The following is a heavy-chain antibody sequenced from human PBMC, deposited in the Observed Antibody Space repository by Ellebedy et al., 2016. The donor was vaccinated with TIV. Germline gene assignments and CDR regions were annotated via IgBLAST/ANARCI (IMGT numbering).Heavy chain of an antibody. CDR1: GFSFRSYW. J-gene: IGHJ5*02. Sequence: PGGSLRLSCEAFGFSFRSYWMSWVRQAPGKGLEWVANIRDDSEKYYVDSVKGRFTISRDNSENSLYRQMHNLRADDTAVYFCARRGSYGDYAVHINNWCDRWGPGTLVTVSS. D-gene: IGHD4-17*01. CDR3: ARRGSYGDYAVHINNWCDR. V-gene: IGHV3-7*01. CDR2: IRDDSEK.